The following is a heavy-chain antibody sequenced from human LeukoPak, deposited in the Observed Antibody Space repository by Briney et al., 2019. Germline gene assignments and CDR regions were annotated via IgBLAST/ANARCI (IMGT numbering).Heavy chain of an antibody. D-gene: IGHD5-18*01. Sequence: GGSLRLSCAASGFTFTSYTMNWVRQAPGKGPEWVSSISSSTTYIYYADSVKGRFTISIDNAKNSLYLQMNSLRAEDTAVYYCAKVVDTPMILYGAFDIWVWGTMVTVAS. CDR1: GFTFTSYT. J-gene: IGHJ3*02. CDR2: ISSSTTYI. CDR3: AKVVDTPMILYGAFDI. V-gene: IGHV3-21*01.